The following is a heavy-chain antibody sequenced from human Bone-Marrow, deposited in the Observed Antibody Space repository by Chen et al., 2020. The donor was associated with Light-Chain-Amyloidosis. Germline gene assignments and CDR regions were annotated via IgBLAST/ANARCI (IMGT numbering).Heavy chain of an antibody. Sequence: QVQLQESGPGLVKPSETLSLTCAVYGYSISSGYYWGWIRQPPGKGLEWIGSIYHSGSTYYNPSLKSRVTISVDTSKNQFSLKLSSVTAADTAVYYCARDLNWGWTFGAFDIWGQGTMVTVSS. J-gene: IGHJ3*02. V-gene: IGHV4-38-2*02. CDR3: ARDLNWGWTFGAFDI. D-gene: IGHD7-27*01. CDR1: GYSISSGYY. CDR2: IYHSGST.